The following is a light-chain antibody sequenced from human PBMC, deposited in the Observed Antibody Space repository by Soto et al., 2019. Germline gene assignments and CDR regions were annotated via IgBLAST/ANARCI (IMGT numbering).Light chain of an antibody. CDR3: QQSYSTPLT. CDR1: QGISND. CDR2: DAS. Sequence: AIQLTQSPSSLSASVGDSVAITCRASQGISNDLAWYQQRPGRPPKLLIYDASTLERGVPSRFSGSGSGTDFTLTIRSLQPEDFATYYCQQSYSTPLTFGGGTKVEIK. V-gene: IGKV1-13*02. J-gene: IGKJ4*01.